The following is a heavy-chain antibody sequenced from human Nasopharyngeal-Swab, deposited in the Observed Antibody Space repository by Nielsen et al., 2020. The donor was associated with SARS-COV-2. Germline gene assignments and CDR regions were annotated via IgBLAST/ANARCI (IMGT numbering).Heavy chain of an antibody. Sequence: GESLKISCAASGFTFSSYEMNWVRQAPGKGLEWVSYMSSSGSTIYYADSVKGRFTISRDNAKNSLYLQMNSLRAEDTAVYYCARVTWIQLWLGYFDYWGQGTLVTVSS. V-gene: IGHV3-48*03. D-gene: IGHD5-18*01. CDR1: GFTFSSYE. CDR2: MSSSGSTI. CDR3: ARVTWIQLWLGYFDY. J-gene: IGHJ4*02.